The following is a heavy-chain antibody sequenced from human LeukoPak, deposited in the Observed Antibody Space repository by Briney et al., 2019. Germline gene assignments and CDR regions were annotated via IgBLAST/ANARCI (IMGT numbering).Heavy chain of an antibody. CDR3: AKESSWGTVVTPGGPSA. J-gene: IGHJ5*02. Sequence: GSLRLSCAASGFTFSTYAMSWVRQAPGKGLELVSAISGSGGTTYYADSVKGRFTISRDNSKNTLYLQMNSLRAEDTAVYYCAKESSWGTVVTPGGPSAWGQGTLVTVSS. CDR1: GFTFSTYA. CDR2: ISGSGGTT. D-gene: IGHD4-23*01. V-gene: IGHV3-23*01.